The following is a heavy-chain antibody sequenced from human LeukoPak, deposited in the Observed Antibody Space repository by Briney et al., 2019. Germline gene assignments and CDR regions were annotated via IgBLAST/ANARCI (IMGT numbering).Heavy chain of an antibody. CDR1: GFTFSSYG. V-gene: IGHV3-33*01. CDR3: ARVGLYDFWSVYPGHDAFDI. CDR2: IRYDGSNK. Sequence: GGSLRLSCAASGFTFSSYGMHWVRQAPGKGLEWVAAIRYDGSNKYYADSVKGRFTISRDNSKNTLYLQMNSLRAEDTAVYYCARVGLYDFWSVYPGHDAFDIWGQGTMVTVSS. J-gene: IGHJ3*02. D-gene: IGHD3-3*01.